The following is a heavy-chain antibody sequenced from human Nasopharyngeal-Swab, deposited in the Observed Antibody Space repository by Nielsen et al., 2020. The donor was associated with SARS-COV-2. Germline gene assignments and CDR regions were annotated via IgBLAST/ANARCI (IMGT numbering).Heavy chain of an antibody. J-gene: IGHJ4*02. CDR2: INSNGVVT. CDR1: GFIFSNHW. D-gene: IGHD3-3*01. CDR3: AREYGSGYSSNFDS. V-gene: IGHV3-74*01. Sequence: GESLKISFAASGFIFSNHWSHWVRQAPGKGLVWVSRINSNGVVTGYADSVKGRFTVSRDNAKNTLYLQMSNVTVEDTGVYYCAREYGSGYSSNFDSWGQGTLVTVSS.